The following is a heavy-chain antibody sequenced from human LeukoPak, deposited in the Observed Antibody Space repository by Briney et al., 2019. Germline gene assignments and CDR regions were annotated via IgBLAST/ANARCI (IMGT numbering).Heavy chain of an antibody. V-gene: IGHV4-4*07. D-gene: IGHD3-16*01. Sequence: PSETLPLTCTVSSGSINSYYWGWVRQPAGRGLEWIGRIYTTGKTDYNPSLKSRLTMSVDTSKRQFSLNLTSVTAADTAIYFCARHGYTASHYFLDFWSQGTLVTVSS. CDR2: IYTTGKT. CDR3: ARHGYTASHYFLDF. CDR1: SGSINSYY. J-gene: IGHJ4*02.